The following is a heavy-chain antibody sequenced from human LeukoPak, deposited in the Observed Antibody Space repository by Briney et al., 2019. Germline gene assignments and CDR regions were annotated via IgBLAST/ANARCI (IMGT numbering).Heavy chain of an antibody. CDR2: ISSSGST. V-gene: IGHV4-61*02. Sequence: SETLSLTCTVSGDSISSGDYYWSWIRQPAGKGLEWIGRISSSGSTNYNPSLKSRVTISVDTSKNRFSLKLRSVTAADTAVYYCARTTTVRGTYYMDVWGKGTTVTVSS. D-gene: IGHD3-10*01. J-gene: IGHJ6*03. CDR3: ARTTTVRGTYYMDV. CDR1: GDSISSGDYY.